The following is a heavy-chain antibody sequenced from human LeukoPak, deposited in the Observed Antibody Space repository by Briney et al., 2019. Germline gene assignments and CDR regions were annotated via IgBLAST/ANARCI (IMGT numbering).Heavy chain of an antibody. CDR2: IYYSGST. V-gene: IGHV4-59*01. CDR1: GGSISSYY. CDR3: ASHGGGVTSEGGFDY. J-gene: IGHJ4*02. D-gene: IGHD2-8*02. Sequence: SETLSLTCTVSGGSISSYYWSWIRQPPGKGLEWIGYIYYSGSTNYNPSLKSRVTISVDTSKNQFSLKLSSVTAADTAVYYCASHGGGVTSEGGFDYWGQGTLVTVSS.